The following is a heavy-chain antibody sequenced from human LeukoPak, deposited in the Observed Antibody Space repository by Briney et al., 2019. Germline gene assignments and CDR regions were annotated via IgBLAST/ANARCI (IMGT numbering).Heavy chain of an antibody. V-gene: IGHV3-23*01. CDR2: ISGSGGRT. D-gene: IGHD3-16*02. CDR1: GFTFSSYV. Sequence: GASLRLSCAASGFTFSSYVMSWVRQAPGKGLAWVSAISGSGGRTYFADSVKGRFTISRDNSKNTLYLQMNSLRAEDTAVYYCAKDGPYVWGSYRRGYSYGLDYWGQGTLVTVSS. CDR3: AKDGPYVWGSYRRGYSYGLDY. J-gene: IGHJ4*02.